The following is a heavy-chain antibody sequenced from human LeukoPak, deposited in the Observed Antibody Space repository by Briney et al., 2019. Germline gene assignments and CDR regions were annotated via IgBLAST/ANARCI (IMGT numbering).Heavy chain of an antibody. CDR3: ARANYYDSIGDAFDI. CDR1: GYPFTCYF. V-gene: IGHV1-2*04. J-gene: IGHJ3*02. Sequence: ASVKVSCKASGYPFTCYFIHWVRQAPGLGLEWMGWINPNSGGTNYAQKFQGWFTMTRDTSINTAYMELSSLKSDDTAVYYCARANYYDSIGDAFDIWGQGTMVTVSS. CDR2: INPNSGGT. D-gene: IGHD3-22*01.